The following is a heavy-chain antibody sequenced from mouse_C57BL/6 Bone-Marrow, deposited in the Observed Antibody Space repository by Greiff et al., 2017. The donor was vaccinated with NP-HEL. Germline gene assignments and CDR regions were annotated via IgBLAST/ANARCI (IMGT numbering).Heavy chain of an antibody. D-gene: IGHD4-1*01. J-gene: IGHJ4*01. Sequence: EVHLVESGGGLVQPGGSLSLSCAASGFTFTDYYMSWVRQPPGKALEWLGFIRNKANGYTTEYSASVKGRFTISRDNSQSILYLQMNALRAEDSATDYCARDTVTGYYAMDYWGQGTSVTVSS. CDR2: IRNKANGYTT. CDR3: ARDTVTGYYAMDY. V-gene: IGHV7-3*01. CDR1: GFTFTDYY.